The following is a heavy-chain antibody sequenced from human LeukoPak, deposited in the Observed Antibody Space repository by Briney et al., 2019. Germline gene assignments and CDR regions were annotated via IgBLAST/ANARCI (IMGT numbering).Heavy chain of an antibody. V-gene: IGHV3-23*01. CDR1: GFTFSNYA. CDR2: ISGSGGST. CDR3: AKSGGHYDFSYYFDY. D-gene: IGHD3-3*01. J-gene: IGHJ4*02. Sequence: PGGSLRLSCAASGFTFSNYAMSWVRQAPGKGLEWVSAISGSGGSTYYADSVKGRFIISRDNSKNTLYLQMNSLRAEDTAVYYCAKSGGHYDFSYYFDYWGQGTLVTVSS.